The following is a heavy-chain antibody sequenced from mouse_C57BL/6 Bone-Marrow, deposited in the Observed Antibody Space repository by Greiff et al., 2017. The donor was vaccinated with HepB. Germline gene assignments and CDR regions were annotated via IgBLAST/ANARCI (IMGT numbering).Heavy chain of an antibody. CDR1: GYTFTSYG. CDR2: IYPRSGNT. V-gene: IGHV1-81*01. D-gene: IGHD1-1*01. CDR3: ASGYYGSSPAWFAY. Sequence: QVQLQQSGAELARPGASVKLSCKASGYTFTSYGISWVKQRTGQGLEWIGEIYPRSGNTYYNEKFKGKATLTADKSSSTAYMELRSLTSEDSAVYFCASGYYGSSPAWFAYWGQGTLVTVSA. J-gene: IGHJ3*01.